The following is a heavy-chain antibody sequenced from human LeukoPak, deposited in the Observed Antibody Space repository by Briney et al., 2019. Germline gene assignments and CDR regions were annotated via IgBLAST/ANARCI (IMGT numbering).Heavy chain of an antibody. CDR3: ARYYYDSSGSLWWYFDL. CDR2: MNPNSGNT. V-gene: IGHV1-8*01. Sequence: ASVKVSCKASGYTFTSYDINWVRQATGQGLEWMGWMNPNSGNTGYAQKFQGRVTMTRNTSISTAYMELSSLRSEDTAVDYCARYYYDSSGSLWWYFDLWGRGTLVTVSS. J-gene: IGHJ2*01. CDR1: GYTFTSYD. D-gene: IGHD3-22*01.